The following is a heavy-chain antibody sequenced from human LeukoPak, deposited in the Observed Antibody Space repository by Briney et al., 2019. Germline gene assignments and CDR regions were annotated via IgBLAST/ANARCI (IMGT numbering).Heavy chain of an antibody. Sequence: PGGSLRLSCAAPGFSFSSYTMNWVRQAPGKGLEWVSSISSSSTYIFYADSMKGRFTISRDNAKNSLYLQMNSLRAEDTAVYYCARVKELYRDYWGQGTLVTVSS. V-gene: IGHV3-21*01. D-gene: IGHD1-26*01. J-gene: IGHJ4*02. CDR2: ISSSSTYI. CDR1: GFSFSSYT. CDR3: ARVKELYRDY.